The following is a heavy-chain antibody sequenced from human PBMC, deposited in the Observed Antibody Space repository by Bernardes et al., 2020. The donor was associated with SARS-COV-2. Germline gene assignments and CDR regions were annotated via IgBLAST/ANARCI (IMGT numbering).Heavy chain of an antibody. Sequence: GGSLRLSRAASGFTFSSYGMHWVRQAPGKGLEWVAVIWYDGSNKYYADSVKGRFTISRDNSKNTLYLQMNSLRAEDTAVYYCARDDLELTLNYGMDVWGQGTTVTVSS. CDR1: GFTFSSYG. D-gene: IGHD1-7*01. J-gene: IGHJ6*02. V-gene: IGHV3-33*01. CDR3: ARDDLELTLNYGMDV. CDR2: IWYDGSNK.